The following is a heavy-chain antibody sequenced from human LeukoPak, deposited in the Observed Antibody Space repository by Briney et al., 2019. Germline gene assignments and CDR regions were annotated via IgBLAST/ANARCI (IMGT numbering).Heavy chain of an antibody. CDR1: GYSFTSYW. J-gene: IGHJ4*02. Sequence: GESLKTSCKGSGYSFTSYWIGWVRHMPGKGLEWMGIIYPGDSDTRYSPSFQGQVTISADKSISTAYLQWSSLKASDTAMYYCARLRHYDSSGYWDWGQGTLVTVSS. CDR3: ARLRHYDSSGYWD. CDR2: IYPGDSDT. V-gene: IGHV5-51*01. D-gene: IGHD3-22*01.